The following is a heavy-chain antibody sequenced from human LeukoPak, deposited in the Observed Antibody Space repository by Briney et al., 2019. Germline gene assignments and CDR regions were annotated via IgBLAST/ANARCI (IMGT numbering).Heavy chain of an antibody. V-gene: IGHV3-7*01. CDR3: ARDVSATGEAFDY. CDR2: IKQDGSEK. Sequence: GGSLRLSCAASGFTFSSYWMSWVRQAPGKGLEWVANIKQDGSEKYYVDSVKGRFTMSRDNAKNSLYLQMNSLRAEDTAVYYCARDVSATGEAFDYWGQGTLVTVSS. J-gene: IGHJ4*02. D-gene: IGHD3-10*01. CDR1: GFTFSSYW.